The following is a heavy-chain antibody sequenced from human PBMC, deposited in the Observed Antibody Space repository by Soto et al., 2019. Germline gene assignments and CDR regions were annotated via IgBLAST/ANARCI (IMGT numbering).Heavy chain of an antibody. J-gene: IGHJ4*02. D-gene: IGHD5-12*01. CDR2: INPNSGGT. CDR3: ARGNSGDDDEFDY. Sequence: ASVKVSCKASGYTFTGYYIHWVRQAPGQGLEWMGWINPNSGGTYFLQKFQGRVTMTRDTSITSVYMEMRGLTYDDTAVYYCARGNSGDDDEFDYWGQGTPVTVSS. V-gene: IGHV1-2*02. CDR1: GYTFTGYY.